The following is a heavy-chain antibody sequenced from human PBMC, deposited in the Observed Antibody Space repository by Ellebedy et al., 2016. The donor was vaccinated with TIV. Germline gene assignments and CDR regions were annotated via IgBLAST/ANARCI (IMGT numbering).Heavy chain of an antibody. Sequence: GGSLRLXXAAPGFTFSSYAMSWVRQAPGKGLEWVSAISGSGGSTYYADPVKGRFTISRDNSKNTLYLQMNSLRAEDTAVYYCATPPVPAAISRVDYWGQGTLVTVSS. CDR3: ATPPVPAAISRVDY. V-gene: IGHV3-23*01. CDR2: ISGSGGST. CDR1: GFTFSSYA. D-gene: IGHD2-2*02. J-gene: IGHJ4*02.